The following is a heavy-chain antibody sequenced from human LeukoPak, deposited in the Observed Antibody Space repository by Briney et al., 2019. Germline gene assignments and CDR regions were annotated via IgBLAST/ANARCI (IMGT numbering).Heavy chain of an antibody. CDR2: INPNTGGT. Sequence: ASVKVSCKASGYTFTAYCMHWVRQAPGQGLEWMGWINPNTGGTDYAQRFQGRVTMTRDTSISTAYMELSRLRSDDTAVYFCARDRPPDYWGQGTLVTVSS. CDR1: GYTFTAYC. CDR3: ARDRPPDY. J-gene: IGHJ4*02. V-gene: IGHV1-2*02.